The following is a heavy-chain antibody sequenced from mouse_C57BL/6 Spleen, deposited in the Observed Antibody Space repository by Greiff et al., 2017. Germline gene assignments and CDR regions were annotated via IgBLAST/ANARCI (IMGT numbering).Heavy chain of an antibody. CDR3: TRVYDYYAMDY. V-gene: IGHV5-9-1*02. Sequence: EVMLVESGEGLVKPGGSLKLSCAASGFTFSSYAMSWVRQTPEKRLEWVAYISSGGDYIYYADTVKGRFTISRDNARNTLYLQMSSLKSEDTAMYYCTRVYDYYAMDYWGQGTSVTVSS. J-gene: IGHJ4*01. CDR2: ISSGGDYI. CDR1: GFTFSSYA. D-gene: IGHD1-1*01.